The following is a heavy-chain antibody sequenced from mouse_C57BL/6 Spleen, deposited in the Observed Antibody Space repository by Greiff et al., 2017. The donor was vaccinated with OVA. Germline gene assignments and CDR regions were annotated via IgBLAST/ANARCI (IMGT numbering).Heavy chain of an antibody. D-gene: IGHD4-1*01. CDR2: INYDGSST. J-gene: IGHJ4*01. CDR3: ARGILGPYAMDY. V-gene: IGHV5-16*01. Sequence: EVQLVESEGGLVQPGSSMKLSCTASGFTFSDYYMAWVRQVPEKGLEWVANINYDGSSTYYLDSLKSRFIISRDNAKNILYLQMSSLKSEDTATYYCARGILGPYAMDYLGQGTSVTVSS. CDR1: GFTFSDYY.